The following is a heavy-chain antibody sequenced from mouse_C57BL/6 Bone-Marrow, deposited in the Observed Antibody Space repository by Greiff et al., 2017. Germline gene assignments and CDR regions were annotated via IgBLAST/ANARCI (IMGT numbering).Heavy chain of an antibody. J-gene: IGHJ3*01. CDR2: ISYDGSN. V-gene: IGHV3-6*01. Sequence: EVHLVESGPGLVKPSQSLSLTCSVTGYSITSGYYWNWIRQFPGNKLEWMGYISYDGSNNYNPSLKNRISITRDTSKNQFFLKLNSVTTEDTATYYCARYRRGFAYWGQGTLVTVSA. CDR3: ARYRRGFAY. CDR1: GYSITSGYY.